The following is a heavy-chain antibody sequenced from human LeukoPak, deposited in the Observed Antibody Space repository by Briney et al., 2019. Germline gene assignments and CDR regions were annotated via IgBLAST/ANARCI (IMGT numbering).Heavy chain of an antibody. V-gene: IGHV3-15*07. CDR3: TTGDYGDETFDY. CDR1: GFTFSNAH. CDR2: IKTKSYGEST. D-gene: IGHD4-17*01. Sequence: GGSLRLSCAASGFTFSNAHMNRVRQAPGKGLNWVGHIKTKSYGESTYYAVPMKGRFTVSRDDSKNTLYLQMNSLKTEDTAVYYCTTGDYGDETFDYWGQGTLVTVSS. J-gene: IGHJ4*02.